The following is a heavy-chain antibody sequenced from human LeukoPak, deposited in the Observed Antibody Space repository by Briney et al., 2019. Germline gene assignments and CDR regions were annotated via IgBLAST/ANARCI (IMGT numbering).Heavy chain of an antibody. CDR2: IHLRDSLT. D-gene: IGHD5-24*01. CDR3: ARLDGDGYNYFDY. CDR1: GYTFGTYW. J-gene: IGHJ4*02. Sequence: GESLKISCQLSGYTFGTYWIGWVRQMPGKGLEWMGIIHLRDSLTYYSPSWQGQVIISDDKSISTAYLQWNSLTASDSGIYYCARLDGDGYNYFDYWGQGTLVTVSS. V-gene: IGHV5-51*01.